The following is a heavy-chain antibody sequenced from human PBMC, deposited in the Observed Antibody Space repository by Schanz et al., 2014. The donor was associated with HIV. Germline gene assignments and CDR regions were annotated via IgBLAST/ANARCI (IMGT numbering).Heavy chain of an antibody. J-gene: IGHJ4*02. CDR3: ARGFQGFDY. Sequence: EVQLLESGGGLVQPGGFLRLSCAASRFTFSRYGMSWVRQTPDKGLEWVSSISGNGDSAYYADSVRGRFTISRDNSLHMLYLEMNSLRAEDTSVYYCARGFQGFDYWGQGTLVTVSS. V-gene: IGHV3-23*01. CDR2: ISGNGDSA. CDR1: RFTFSRYG. D-gene: IGHD3-10*01.